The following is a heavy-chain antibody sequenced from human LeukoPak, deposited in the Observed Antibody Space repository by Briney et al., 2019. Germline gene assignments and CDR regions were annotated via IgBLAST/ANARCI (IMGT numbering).Heavy chain of an antibody. J-gene: IGHJ3*02. D-gene: IGHD3-10*01. V-gene: IGHV3-48*03. CDR1: GFTFSSYE. CDR3: ARGLRTGYYYGSKDAFDI. CDR2: ISSSGSTI. Sequence: GGSLRLSCAASGFTFSSYEMNWVRQAPGKGLEWVSYISSSGSTIYYADSVKGRFTISRDNAKNSLYLQMNSLRAEDTAVYYCARGLRTGYYYGSKDAFDIWGQGTMVTVSS.